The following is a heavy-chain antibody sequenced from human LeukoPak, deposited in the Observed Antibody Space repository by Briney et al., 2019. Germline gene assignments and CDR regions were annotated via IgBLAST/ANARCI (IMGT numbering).Heavy chain of an antibody. CDR1: GGTLSSYA. J-gene: IGHJ4*02. CDR2: IIPILGIA. D-gene: IGHD4-11*01. Sequence: SVKVSCKASGGTLSSYAISWVRQAPGQGLEWMGRIIPILGIANYAQKFQGRVTITADKSTSTAYMELSSLRSEDTAVYYCARAVDYSNYVDDYWGQGTLVTVSS. V-gene: IGHV1-69*04. CDR3: ARAVDYSNYVDDY.